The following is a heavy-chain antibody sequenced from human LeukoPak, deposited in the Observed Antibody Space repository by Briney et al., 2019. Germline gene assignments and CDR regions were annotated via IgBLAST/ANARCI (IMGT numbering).Heavy chain of an antibody. CDR3: ASPYCSGGSCYHYFDY. CDR2: INPSGGST. CDR1: GYTFTSYY. Sequence: ASVKISCKASGYTFTSYYMHWVRQAPGQGLEWMGIINPSGGSTSYAQKFQGRVTMTRDMSTSTAYMELSSLRSEDTAVYYCASPYCSGGSCYHYFDYWGQGTLVTVSS. V-gene: IGHV1-46*01. D-gene: IGHD2-15*01. J-gene: IGHJ4*02.